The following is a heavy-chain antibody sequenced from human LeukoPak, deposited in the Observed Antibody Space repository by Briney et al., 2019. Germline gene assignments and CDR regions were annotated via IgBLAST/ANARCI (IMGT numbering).Heavy chain of an antibody. CDR2: ISSSSYI. Sequence: PGGSLRLSCAASGFTFSSYSMNWVCQAPGKGLEWVSSISSSSYIYYADSVKGRFTISRDNAKNSLYLQMNSLRAEDTAVYYCARDRGGGGFDYWGQGTLVTVSS. D-gene: IGHD3-10*01. CDR3: ARDRGGGGFDY. V-gene: IGHV3-21*01. J-gene: IGHJ4*02. CDR1: GFTFSSYS.